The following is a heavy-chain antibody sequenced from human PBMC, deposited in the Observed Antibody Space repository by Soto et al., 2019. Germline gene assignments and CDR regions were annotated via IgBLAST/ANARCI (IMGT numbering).Heavy chain of an antibody. V-gene: IGHV1-69*01. J-gene: IGHJ5*02. CDR1: GGTFSSYS. Sequence: QVQLVQSGAEVKKPGSSVKVSCKASGGTFSSYSISWVRQAHGQGLEWMGGIIPIFGTPNYAQKFQGRVTITADEATSTAYMELSSLRSEDTAVYYCARGGYCSGGSCWDNWFDPWGQGTLVTVSS. CDR2: IIPIFGTP. CDR3: ARGGYCSGGSCWDNWFDP. D-gene: IGHD2-15*01.